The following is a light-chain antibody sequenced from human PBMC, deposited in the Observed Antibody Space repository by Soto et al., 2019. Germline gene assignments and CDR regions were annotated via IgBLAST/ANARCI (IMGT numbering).Light chain of an antibody. CDR3: QQYGSSPRT. V-gene: IGKV3-20*01. J-gene: IGKJ1*01. Sequence: EIVLTQSPGTLSLSPGERATLSCRASQSVSSSYLAWYQQKHGQAPRLLIYGASSRATGIPDRFSGSGSGTDLTITISRLEPEDFEVYYCQQYGSSPRTFGQGTKVDIK. CDR1: QSVSSSY. CDR2: GAS.